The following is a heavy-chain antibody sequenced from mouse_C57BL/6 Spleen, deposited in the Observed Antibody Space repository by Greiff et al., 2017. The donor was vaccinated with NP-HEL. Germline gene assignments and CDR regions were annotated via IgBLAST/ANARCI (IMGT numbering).Heavy chain of an antibody. Sequence: EVMLVESGGGLVQPGGSLSLSCAASGFTFTDYYMSWVRQPPGKALEWLGFIRNKANGYTTEYSASVKGRFTISRDNSQSILYLQMNALRAEDSATYYCARYYSNLFDYWGQGTTLTVSS. CDR1: GFTFTDYY. V-gene: IGHV7-3*01. J-gene: IGHJ2*01. CDR2: IRNKANGYTT. CDR3: ARYYSNLFDY. D-gene: IGHD2-5*01.